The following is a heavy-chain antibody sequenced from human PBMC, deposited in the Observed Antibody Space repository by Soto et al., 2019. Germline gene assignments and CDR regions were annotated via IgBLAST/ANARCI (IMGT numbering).Heavy chain of an antibody. Sequence: EGLVSTASTSSGGNTYYTPSLKSRVTISVATSKNHFSLKLTSVTAADTAVYYCARQGYGSGPNWFDPWGPGTLVTVSS. CDR2: TSSGGNT. CDR3: ARQGYGSGPNWFDP. D-gene: IGHD3-10*01. V-gene: IGHV4-30-2*03. J-gene: IGHJ5*02.